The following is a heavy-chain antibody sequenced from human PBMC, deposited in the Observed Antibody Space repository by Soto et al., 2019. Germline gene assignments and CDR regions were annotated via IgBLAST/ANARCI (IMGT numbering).Heavy chain of an antibody. J-gene: IGHJ3*02. CDR3: ARALRGYSGYDDAFDI. CDR2: IIPIFGTA. CDR1: GGTFSSYA. V-gene: IGHV1-69*06. D-gene: IGHD5-12*01. Sequence: SVKVSCKASGGTFSSYAISWVRQAPGQGLEWMGGIIPIFGTANYAQKFQGRVTITADKSTSTAYMELSSLRSEDTAVYYCARALRGYSGYDDAFDIWGQGTMVTVSS.